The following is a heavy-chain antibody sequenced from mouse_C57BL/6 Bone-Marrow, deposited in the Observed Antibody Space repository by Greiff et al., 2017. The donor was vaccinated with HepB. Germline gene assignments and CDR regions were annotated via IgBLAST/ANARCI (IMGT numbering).Heavy chain of an antibody. CDR1: GYTFTSYW. D-gene: IGHD1-1*01. J-gene: IGHJ2*01. CDR3: ARRYYGSTLYFDY. Sequence: QVHVKQSGAELVKPGASVKLSCKASGYTFTSYWMHWVKQRPGRGLEWIGRIDPNSGGTKYNEKFKSKATLTVDKPSSTAYMQLSSLTSEDSAVYYCARRYYGSTLYFDYWGQGTTLTVSS. CDR2: IDPNSGGT. V-gene: IGHV1-72*01.